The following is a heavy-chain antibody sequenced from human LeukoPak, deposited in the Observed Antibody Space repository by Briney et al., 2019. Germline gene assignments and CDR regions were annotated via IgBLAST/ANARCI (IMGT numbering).Heavy chain of an antibody. CDR2: FDPEDDET. D-gene: IGHD3-10*01. J-gene: IGHJ4*02. V-gene: IGHV1-24*01. CDR3: ATDLGVRGVNDY. CDR1: GYTXTELS. Sequence: ASVKVSCKVSGYTXTELSMHGVRQAPGKGLEWMGGFDPEDDETIYAQKFQGRVTMTEDTSTDTAYMELSSLRSEDTAVYYCATDLGVRGVNDYWGQGTLVTVSS.